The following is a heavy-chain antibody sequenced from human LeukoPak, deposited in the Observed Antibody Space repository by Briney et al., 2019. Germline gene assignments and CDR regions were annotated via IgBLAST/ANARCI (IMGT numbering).Heavy chain of an antibody. V-gene: IGHV4-38-2*02. J-gene: IGHJ4*02. D-gene: IGHD6-19*01. CDR2: IYHSGST. CDR3: ARDPPAVAATNY. CDR1: GCSVSSGYY. Sequence: SETLSLTCTVSGCSVSSGYYWGWIRQPPGKGLEWIGSIYHSGSTYYNPSLKSRVTISVDTSKNQFSLKLSSVTAADTAVYYCARDPPAVAATNYWGQGTLVTVSS.